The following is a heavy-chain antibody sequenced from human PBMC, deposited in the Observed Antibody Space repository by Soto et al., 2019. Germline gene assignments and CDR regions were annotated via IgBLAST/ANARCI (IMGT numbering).Heavy chain of an antibody. V-gene: IGHV1-69*13. CDR2: IIPIFGTA. CDR1: GGTFSSYA. J-gene: IGHJ5*02. D-gene: IGHD2-15*01. CDR3: ARVIYESKYCSGGSCYGGKYWFDP. Sequence: ASVKVSCKASGGTFSSYAISWVRQAPGQGLEWMGGIIPIFGTANYAQKFQGRVTITADESTSTAYMELSSLRSEDTAVYYCARVIYESKYCSGGSCYGGKYWFDPWGQGTLVTVSS.